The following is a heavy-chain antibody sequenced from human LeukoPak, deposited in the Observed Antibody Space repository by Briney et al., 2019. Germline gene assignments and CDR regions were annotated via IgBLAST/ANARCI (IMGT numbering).Heavy chain of an antibody. V-gene: IGHV3-74*01. Sequence: GGSLRLSYAASGFTFSTYWMHWVRQAPGKGLVWVSRINTAGSSTYYADSVKGRFTISRDNAKNTLYLQMNSLRAEDTAVYYCARESYCSGGSRYSGRAFDIWGQGTMVTVSS. CDR2: INTAGSST. CDR1: GFTFSTYW. J-gene: IGHJ3*02. CDR3: ARESYCSGGSRYSGRAFDI. D-gene: IGHD2-15*01.